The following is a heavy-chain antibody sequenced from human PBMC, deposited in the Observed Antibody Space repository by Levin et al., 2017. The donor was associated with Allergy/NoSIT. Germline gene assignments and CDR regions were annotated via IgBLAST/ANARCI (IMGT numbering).Heavy chain of an antibody. V-gene: IGHV3-20*04. CDR3: ARVYIAAAGGAFDI. D-gene: IGHD6-13*01. J-gene: IGHJ3*02. Sequence: LSLTCAASGFTFDDYGMSWVRQAPGKGLEWVSGINWNGGSTGYADSVKGRFTISRDNAKNSLYLQMNSLRAEDTALYYCARVYIAAAGGAFDIWGQGTMVTVSS. CDR1: GFTFDDYG. CDR2: INWNGGST.